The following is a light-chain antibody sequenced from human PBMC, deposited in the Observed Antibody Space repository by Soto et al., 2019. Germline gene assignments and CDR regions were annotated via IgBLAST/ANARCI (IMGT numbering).Light chain of an antibody. CDR2: WAS. V-gene: IGKV4-1*01. Sequence: DIVRTQSPDSLAVSLGERATINCKSSQSVLYSSNNKNYLGWYQQKVGQPPKLLIYWASTRESGVPDRFSGSGSGTDFTLTISSLQAEDVAVYYCQQYYSKPLTFGGGTKVEIK. CDR1: QSVLYSSNNKNY. J-gene: IGKJ4*01. CDR3: QQYYSKPLT.